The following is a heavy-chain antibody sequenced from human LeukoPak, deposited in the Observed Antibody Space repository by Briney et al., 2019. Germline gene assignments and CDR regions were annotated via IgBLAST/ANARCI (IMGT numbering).Heavy chain of an antibody. V-gene: IGHV4-39*01. J-gene: IGHJ4*02. D-gene: IGHD5-24*01. CDR1: GGSISSNDYH. Sequence: ASETLSLTCTVPGGSISSNDYHWGWIRQPPGKGLEWIGSMYYSGSTYYNPSLKSRVTISVDTSKNQFSLKLSAVTAADTALYYCARRGGGYNFFDYSGQGTLVTVSS. CDR3: ARRGGGYNFFDY. CDR2: MYYSGST.